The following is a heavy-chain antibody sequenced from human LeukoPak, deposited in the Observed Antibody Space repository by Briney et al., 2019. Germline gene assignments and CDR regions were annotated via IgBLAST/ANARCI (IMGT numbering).Heavy chain of an antibody. D-gene: IGHD1-1*01. V-gene: IGHV3-23*01. CDR1: GFTFSSYA. J-gene: IGHJ4*02. CDR3: VKHSGGVYGNSDY. CDR2: VGRSGADT. Sequence: PGGSLRLSCVASGFTFSSYAVSWFRQAPGKGLGWVSTVGRSGADTYYADSVRGRFTISKDSSKNTLQMNSLSAEDTAIYYCVKHSGGVYGNSDYWGQGILVTVSA.